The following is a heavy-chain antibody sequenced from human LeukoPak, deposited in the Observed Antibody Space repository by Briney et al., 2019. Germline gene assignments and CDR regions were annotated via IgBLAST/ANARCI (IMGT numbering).Heavy chain of an antibody. D-gene: IGHD3-22*01. V-gene: IGHV1-8*01. CDR3: ARVSYDSSGYYYVEMTLDY. Sequence: GASVNVSCKASGYTFTSYDINWVRQATGQGLEWMGWMNPNSGNTGYAQKFQGRVTMTRNTSISTAYMELSSLRSEDTAVYYCARVSYDSSGYYYVEMTLDYWGQGTLVTVSS. J-gene: IGHJ4*02. CDR2: MNPNSGNT. CDR1: GYTFTSYD.